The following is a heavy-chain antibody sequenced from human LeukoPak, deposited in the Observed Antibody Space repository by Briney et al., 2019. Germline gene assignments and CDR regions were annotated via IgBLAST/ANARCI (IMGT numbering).Heavy chain of an antibody. D-gene: IGHD5-12*01. CDR1: GDFISTYY. CDR2: IHERGGT. V-gene: IGHV4-59*01. J-gene: IGHJ4*02. CDR3: ARSPRTVTTIFDY. Sequence: SETLSLTCTVSGDFISTYYWSWLRKSPGKGLVWIEYIHERGGTNHNPALKSRVTMSVDKSKNQFSLKLTSVTAADTAVYFCARSPRTVTTIFDYWGQGTLVTVSS.